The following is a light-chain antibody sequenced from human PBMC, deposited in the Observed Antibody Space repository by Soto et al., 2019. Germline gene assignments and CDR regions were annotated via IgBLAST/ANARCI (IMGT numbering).Light chain of an antibody. J-gene: IGKJ1*01. CDR2: KAS. Sequence: EIRMNHSRATVSVSQGDRGTXTCRASQSISSWLAWYQQKPGKVAKLLIYKASTLESGVPSRFSGSGFGTEFTLTIASLQPDDFATYYCQQYNVCSRTFGQGTEVGIK. CDR3: QQYNVCSRT. CDR1: QSISSW. V-gene: IGKV1-5*03.